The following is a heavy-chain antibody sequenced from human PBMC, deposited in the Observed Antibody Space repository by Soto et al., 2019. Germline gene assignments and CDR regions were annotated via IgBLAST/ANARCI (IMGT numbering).Heavy chain of an antibody. Sequence: ASVKVSCKASGYTFTSYAMHWVRQAPGQRLEWMRWINPSGGSTSYAQKFQGRVTMTRDTSTSTVYMELSSLRSEDTAVYYCAYAYCGGDCYSDDAFDIWGQGTMVTVSS. J-gene: IGHJ3*02. CDR2: INPSGGST. CDR1: GYTFTSYA. V-gene: IGHV1-46*03. D-gene: IGHD2-21*02. CDR3: AYAYCGGDCYSDDAFDI.